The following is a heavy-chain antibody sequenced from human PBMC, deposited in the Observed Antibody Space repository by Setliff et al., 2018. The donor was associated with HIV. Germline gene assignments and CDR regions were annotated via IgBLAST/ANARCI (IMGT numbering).Heavy chain of an antibody. CDR1: GQFISDGYY. J-gene: IGHJ4*02. V-gene: IGHV4-38-2*02. CDR2: VYHSGKT. D-gene: IGHD5-18*01. CDR3: AKHDFGEGSYGYFDS. Sequence: KPSETLSLTCTVSGQFISDGYYWGWIRQPPGKGLEWIGSVYHSGKTYYNPSLKSRVTMSADTSKNQISLMLRSMTAADAAVYYCAKHDFGEGSYGYFDSWGQGTLVTVSS.